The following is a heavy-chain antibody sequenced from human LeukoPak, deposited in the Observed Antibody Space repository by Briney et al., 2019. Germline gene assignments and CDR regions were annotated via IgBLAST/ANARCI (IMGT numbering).Heavy chain of an antibody. V-gene: IGHV4-59*01. CDR1: GGSISSYY. CDR2: IYYSGST. CDR3: ARGPYSSSWYDFDY. D-gene: IGHD6-13*01. Sequence: SETLSLTCTVSGGSISSYYWSWIRQPPGKGLEWIGYIYYSGSTNYNPSLKSRVTISVDTSKSQFSLKLSSVTAADTAVYYCARGPYSSSWYDFDYWGQGTLVTVSS. J-gene: IGHJ4*02.